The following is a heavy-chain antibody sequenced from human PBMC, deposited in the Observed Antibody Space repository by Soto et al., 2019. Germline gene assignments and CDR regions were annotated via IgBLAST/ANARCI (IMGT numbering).Heavy chain of an antibody. J-gene: IGHJ4*02. Sequence: LGESLKISCKGSGYSFTSYWIGWVRQMPGKGLEWMGIIYPGDSDTRYSPSFQGQVTISADKSISTAYLQWSSLKASDTAMYYCARFLTYYDILTGYYYFDYWGQGTLVTVSS. D-gene: IGHD3-9*01. CDR1: GYSFTSYW. CDR2: IYPGDSDT. V-gene: IGHV5-51*01. CDR3: ARFLTYYDILTGYYYFDY.